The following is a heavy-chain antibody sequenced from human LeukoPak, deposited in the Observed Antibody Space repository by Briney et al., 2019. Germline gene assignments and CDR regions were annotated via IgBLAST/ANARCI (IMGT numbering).Heavy chain of an antibody. D-gene: IGHD6-25*01. J-gene: IGHJ4*02. CDR2: ISDSGART. CDR1: GFTFSSYA. Sequence: GGSLRLSCAASGFTFSSYAMTWVRQAPGKGLEWVSTISDSGARTNYADSAKGRFTISRDNSMNTLYLQMNSLRADDTAVYYCASDYFLDYWGQGTLVTVSP. V-gene: IGHV3-23*01. CDR3: ASDYFLDY.